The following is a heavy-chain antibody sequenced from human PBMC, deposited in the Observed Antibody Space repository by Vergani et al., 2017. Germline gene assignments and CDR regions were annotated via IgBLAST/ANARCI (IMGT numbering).Heavy chain of an antibody. J-gene: IGHJ5*02. D-gene: IGHD6-19*01. CDR3: ARDRIAVAGSNWFDP. Sequence: QLQLQESGSGLVKPSQTLSLTCAVSGGSISSGYYWGWIRQPPGKGLEWIGSIYHSGSTYYNPSLKIRVTISVDTSKNQFSLKLSSVTAADTAVYYCARDRIAVAGSNWFDPWGQGTLVTVSS. CDR1: GGSISSGYY. CDR2: IYHSGST. V-gene: IGHV4-38-2*02.